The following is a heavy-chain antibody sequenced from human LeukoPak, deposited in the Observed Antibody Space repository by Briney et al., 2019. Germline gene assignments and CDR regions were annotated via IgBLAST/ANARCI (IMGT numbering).Heavy chain of an antibody. V-gene: IGHV4-38-2*02. Sequence: PSETLSLTCTVSGYSITSGFYWGWTRQPPGKGLEWIGEIYHSGSTNYNPSLKSRVTISVDKSKNQFSLKLSSVTAADTAVYYCARVEYYDYVWGSYRLFDYWGQGTLVTVSS. J-gene: IGHJ4*02. CDR1: GYSITSGFY. D-gene: IGHD3-16*02. CDR3: ARVEYYDYVWGSYRLFDY. CDR2: IYHSGST.